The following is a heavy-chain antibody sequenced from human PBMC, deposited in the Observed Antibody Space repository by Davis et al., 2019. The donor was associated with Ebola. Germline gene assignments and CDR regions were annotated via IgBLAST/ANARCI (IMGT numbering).Heavy chain of an antibody. CDR2: IYYSGST. Sequence: SETLSLTCTVSGGSISSYYWSWIRQPPGKGLEWIGYIYYSGSTNYNPSLKSRVTISVDTSKNQFSLKLSSVTAADTAVYYCARVGYDSSGYYLTYYFDYWGQGTLVTVSS. CDR1: GGSISSYY. J-gene: IGHJ4*02. D-gene: IGHD3-22*01. CDR3: ARVGYDSSGYYLTYYFDY. V-gene: IGHV4-59*01.